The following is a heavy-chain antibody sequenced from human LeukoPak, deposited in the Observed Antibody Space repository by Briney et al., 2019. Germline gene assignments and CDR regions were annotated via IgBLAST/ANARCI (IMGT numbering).Heavy chain of an antibody. Sequence: GASVKVSCKASGYTFTSYAISWVRQAPGQGLEWMGWISAYNCNTNYAQKLQGRVTMTTDTSTSTAYMELRSLRSDDTAVYYCARDRGVGPAFYDSSGYYRKFVYWGQGTLVTVSS. D-gene: IGHD3-22*01. J-gene: IGHJ4*02. V-gene: IGHV1-18*01. CDR2: ISAYNCNT. CDR3: ARDRGVGPAFYDSSGYYRKFVY. CDR1: GYTFTSYA.